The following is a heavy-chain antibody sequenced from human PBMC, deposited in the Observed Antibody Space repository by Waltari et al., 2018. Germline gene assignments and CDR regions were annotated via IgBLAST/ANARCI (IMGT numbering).Heavy chain of an antibody. Sequence: QVHLVQSGAEVKKPGSSVKVSCRASGGPLSDYAITWVRQAPGQGLEWKGGRLPIRREATYAQKVQGRVTSTPDASTNTAYLELTSLRSEDTAVYFCARGVGDKNFFHYWGQGTLVTVSS. CDR1: GGPLSDYA. J-gene: IGHJ4*02. CDR3: ARGVGDKNFFHY. V-gene: IGHV1-69*05. D-gene: IGHD3-10*01. CDR2: RLPIRREA.